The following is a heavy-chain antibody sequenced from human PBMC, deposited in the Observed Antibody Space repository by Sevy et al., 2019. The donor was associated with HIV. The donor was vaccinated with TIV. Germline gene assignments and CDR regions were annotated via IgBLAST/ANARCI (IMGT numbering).Heavy chain of an antibody. CDR3: ARGHRATAGRALDY. CDR1: GGSISSYY. CDR2: IYYRGST. D-gene: IGHD6-13*01. J-gene: IGHJ4*02. V-gene: IGHV4-59*13. Sequence: SETLSLTCTVSGGSISSYYWSWIRQSPGKGLEWIGHIYYRGSTNYNPSLKSRVTISVDTSKNQSSLKLSSVTAADTAMYYCARGHRATAGRALDYWGQGTLVTVSS.